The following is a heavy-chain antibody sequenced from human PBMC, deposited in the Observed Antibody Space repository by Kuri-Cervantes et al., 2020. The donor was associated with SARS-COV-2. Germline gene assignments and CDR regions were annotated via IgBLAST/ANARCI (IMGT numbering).Heavy chain of an antibody. CDR2: INNSGST. Sequence: GSLRLSCAASGFTFSSYAMHWIRQPPGKGLEWVGEINNSGSTNYNASLKSRVTISVDTSKNQFSLKLSSVTAADTAVYYCAREWGSGGSCYPNWGQGTLVTVSS. V-gene: IGHV4-34*01. D-gene: IGHD2-15*01. J-gene: IGHJ4*02. CDR1: GFTFSSYA. CDR3: AREWGSGGSCYPN.